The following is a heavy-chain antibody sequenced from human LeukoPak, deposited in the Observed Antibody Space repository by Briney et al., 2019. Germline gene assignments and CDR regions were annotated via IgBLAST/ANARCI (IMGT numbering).Heavy chain of an antibody. V-gene: IGHV2-5*01. D-gene: IGHD2-2*01. CDR3: AHSSAASPSRGVDP. Sequence: SGPTLVKPTQTLTLTCTFSGFSLSTSGVGVGLIRQPPGKALEWLALIYWNDDKRYSPSLKSRLTITKDTSKNQVVLTMTNMDPVDTATYYCAHSSAASPSRGVDPWGQGTLVTVSS. CDR2: IYWNDDK. CDR1: GFSLSTSGVG. J-gene: IGHJ5*02.